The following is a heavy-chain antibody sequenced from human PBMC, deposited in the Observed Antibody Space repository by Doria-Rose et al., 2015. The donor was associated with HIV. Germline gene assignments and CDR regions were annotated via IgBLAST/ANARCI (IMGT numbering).Heavy chain of an antibody. V-gene: IGHV4-59*01. CDR1: GGSISHYY. CDR3: ARVLSGTYGY. Sequence: QVQLQESGPGLVKPSETLSLTCSVSGGSISHYYWSWIRQPPGKGLEYIGDICYTGSTNYSPSLKSRVSISIDTSKNKFSLRLSSVTAADTAVYYCARVLSGTYGYWGQGTLVTVSS. J-gene: IGHJ4*02. CDR2: ICYTGST. D-gene: IGHD1-26*01.